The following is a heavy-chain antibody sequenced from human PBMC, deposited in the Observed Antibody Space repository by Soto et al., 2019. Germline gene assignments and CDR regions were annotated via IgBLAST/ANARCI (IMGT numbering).Heavy chain of an antibody. J-gene: IGHJ3*02. Sequence: SETLSLSCAVYVWSFSGYYWGWIRQSPGKGLEWIGEINHRGSTNYKSSLKSRVTISVDTSKNQFSLKLNSVTAADTAVYYCGRGLKLGSSWYGAFDIWGQGTMVTVSS. D-gene: IGHD6-13*01. CDR3: GRGLKLGSSWYGAFDI. CDR1: VWSFSGYY. V-gene: IGHV4-34*01. CDR2: INHRGST.